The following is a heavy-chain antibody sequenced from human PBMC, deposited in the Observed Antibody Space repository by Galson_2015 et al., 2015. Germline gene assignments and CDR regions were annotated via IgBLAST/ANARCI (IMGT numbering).Heavy chain of an antibody. CDR3: VRRSRTETTNWVAFDV. D-gene: IGHD1-7*01. CDR1: GFPFGIYV. CDR2: ISASGDRT. Sequence: SLRLSCAASGFPFGIYVMNWVRQAPGKGLEWVSTISASGDRTVYADSVKGRFTISRDNSKNTLSLQMTSLRAEDTAVFYCVRRSRTETTNWVAFDVWGQGTVFTVSS. V-gene: IGHV3-23*01. J-gene: IGHJ3*01.